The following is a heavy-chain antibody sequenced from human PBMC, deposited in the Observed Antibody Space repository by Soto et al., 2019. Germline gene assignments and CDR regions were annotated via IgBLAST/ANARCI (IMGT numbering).Heavy chain of an antibody. J-gene: IGHJ4*02. CDR1: GGSFSGYY. D-gene: IGHD6-13*01. V-gene: IGHV4-34*01. CDR2: INHSGST. CDR3: ARGAVGQQRVRGSFDY. Sequence: PSETLSLTCAVYGGSFSGYYWSWIRQPPGKGLEWIGEINHSGSTNYNPSLKSRVTISVDTSKNQFSLKLSSVTAADTAVYYCARGAVGQQRVRGSFDYCGKGTLVTVSS.